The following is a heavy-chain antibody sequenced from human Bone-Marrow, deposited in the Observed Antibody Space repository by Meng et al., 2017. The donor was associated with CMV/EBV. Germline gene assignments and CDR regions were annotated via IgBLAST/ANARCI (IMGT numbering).Heavy chain of an antibody. D-gene: IGHD2-2*01. CDR2: INHSGST. CDR1: GGSFSGYY. V-gene: IGHV4-34*01. Sequence: SETLSLTCAVYGGSFSGYYWSWIRQPPGKGLEWIGEINHSGSTNYNPSLKSRVTISVDTSKNQFSLKLSSVTAADTAVYSCARVSHCSSTSCYSYFQHWGQGTLVTVSS. CDR3: ARVSHCSSTSCYSYFQH. J-gene: IGHJ1*01.